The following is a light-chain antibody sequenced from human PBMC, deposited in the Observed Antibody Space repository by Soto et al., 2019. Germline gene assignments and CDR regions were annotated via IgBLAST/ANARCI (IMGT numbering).Light chain of an antibody. CDR1: SSDVDTYNY. CDR3: SSYTSSYTLGV. Sequence: QSALTQPASVSGSPGQSITISCTVTSSDVDTYNYVSWYQQYPGKAPKLIIHDVSDRTSGISHRFSGSKSDNTASLTISGLQAEDEADYYCSSYTSSYTLGVFGGGTKLTVL. V-gene: IGLV2-14*03. CDR2: DVS. J-gene: IGLJ2*01.